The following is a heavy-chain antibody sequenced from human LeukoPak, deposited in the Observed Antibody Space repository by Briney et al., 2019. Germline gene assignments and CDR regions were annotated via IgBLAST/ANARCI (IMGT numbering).Heavy chain of an antibody. CDR1: GYTFTSYY. D-gene: IGHD2-15*01. CDR2: INPSGGST. Sequence: ASVKVSCKASGYTFTSYYMHWVRQAPGQGLEWMGIINPSGGSTSYAQKFQGRVTMTRDMSTSTVYMELSSLRSEDTAVYYCARNYCSGASCYYYYYMDVWGKGTTVTVSS. V-gene: IGHV1-46*01. J-gene: IGHJ6*03. CDR3: ARNYCSGASCYYYYYMDV.